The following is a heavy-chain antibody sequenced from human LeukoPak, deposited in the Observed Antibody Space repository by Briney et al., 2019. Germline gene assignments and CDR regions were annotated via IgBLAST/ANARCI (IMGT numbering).Heavy chain of an antibody. CDR3: ARDRYCSSTSCYHSYYYGMDV. Sequence: ASVKVSCKASGYTFTSYGISWVRQAPGQGLEWMGWISAYNGNTNYAQKLQGRVTMTIDTSTSTAYMELRSLRSDDTAVYYCARDRYCSSTSCYHSYYYGMDVWGQGTTVTVSS. V-gene: IGHV1-18*01. J-gene: IGHJ6*02. CDR2: ISAYNGNT. CDR1: GYTFTSYG. D-gene: IGHD2-2*01.